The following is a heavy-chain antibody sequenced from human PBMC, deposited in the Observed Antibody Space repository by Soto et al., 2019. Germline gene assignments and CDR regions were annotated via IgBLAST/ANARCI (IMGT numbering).Heavy chain of an antibody. D-gene: IGHD5-12*01. V-gene: IGHV4-34*01. CDR1: GGSFSGYY. CDR2: INHSGST. CDR3: ARGVAPINWFDP. J-gene: IGHJ5*02. Sequence: QVQLQQWGAGLLKPSETLSLTCAVYGGSFSGYYWSWIRQPPGKGLEWIGEINHSGSTNYNPSLKSRVTLSVDTSKNQFSLKLSSVTAADTAVYYCARGVAPINWFDPWGQGTLVTVSS.